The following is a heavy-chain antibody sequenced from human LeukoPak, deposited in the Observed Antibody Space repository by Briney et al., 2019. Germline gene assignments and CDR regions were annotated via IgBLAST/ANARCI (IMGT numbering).Heavy chain of an antibody. CDR3: ARFRWGGPAAMFDY. J-gene: IGHJ4*02. V-gene: IGHV4-59*01. D-gene: IGHD2-2*01. Sequence: SETLSLTCTVSGDSISSYYWSWIRQPPGKGLEWIGYIYYSGSSNYNPSLKSRVTISVDTSKNNFSLKLSPVTAADTAVYYCARFRWGGPAAMFDYWGQGTLVTVSS. CDR2: IYYSGSS. CDR1: GDSISSYY.